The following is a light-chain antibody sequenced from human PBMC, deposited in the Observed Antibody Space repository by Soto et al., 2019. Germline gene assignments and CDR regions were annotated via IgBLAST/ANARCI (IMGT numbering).Light chain of an antibody. CDR2: GNN. J-gene: IGLJ2*01. CDR3: QSYDSSLNGFVV. V-gene: IGLV1-40*01. CDR1: SSDIGAGYD. Sequence: QSVLTQPPSVSGAPGQRVTISCTGTSSDIGAGYDVHWYQQLPGAAPRLLIYGNNNRPSGVPDRFSVFKSGTSASLAITGLRAEDEGDYYCQSYDSSLNGFVVFGGGTKLTVL.